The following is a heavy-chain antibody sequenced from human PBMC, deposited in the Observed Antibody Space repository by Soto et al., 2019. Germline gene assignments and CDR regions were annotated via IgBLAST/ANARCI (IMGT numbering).Heavy chain of an antibody. CDR3: VKVGGLLTTGDDH. CDR2: ISYDGSNK. D-gene: IGHD3-9*01. Sequence: GGSLRLSCAASGFTFSSYGMHWVRQAPGKGLEWVAVISYDGSNKYYADSVKGRFTISRDNSKNTLYLQMSSLRAEDTAVYYCVKVGGLLTTGDDHWGQGTLVTVSS. J-gene: IGHJ4*02. V-gene: IGHV3-30*18. CDR1: GFTFSSYG.